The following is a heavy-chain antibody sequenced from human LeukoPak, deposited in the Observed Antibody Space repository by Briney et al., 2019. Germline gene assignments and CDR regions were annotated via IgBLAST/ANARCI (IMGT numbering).Heavy chain of an antibody. D-gene: IGHD3-22*01. Sequence: SETLSLTCAVYGGSFSGYYWSWIRRPPGKGLEWIGEINHSGSTNYNPSLKSRVTISVDTSKNQFSLKLSSVTAADTAVYYCASSAPNYYDSSGYLRYWGQGTLVTVSS. CDR3: ASSAPNYYDSSGYLRY. V-gene: IGHV4-34*01. CDR2: INHSGST. J-gene: IGHJ4*02. CDR1: GGSFSGYY.